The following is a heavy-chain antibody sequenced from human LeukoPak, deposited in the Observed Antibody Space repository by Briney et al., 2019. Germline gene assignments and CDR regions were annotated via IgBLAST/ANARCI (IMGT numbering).Heavy chain of an antibody. D-gene: IGHD2-2*01. CDR3: AIHIVVVPAAKKKNWFDP. CDR2: MYTDGDT. Sequence: SETLSLTCDVSGASISGYWWSWIRQPAGKGLEWIGRMYTDGDTNYSPALKSRVTVSVDTSKNLFSLKLISVTAADTAVYYCAIHIVVVPAAKKKNWFDPWGQGTLVTVSS. CDR1: GASISGYW. V-gene: IGHV4-4*07. J-gene: IGHJ5*02.